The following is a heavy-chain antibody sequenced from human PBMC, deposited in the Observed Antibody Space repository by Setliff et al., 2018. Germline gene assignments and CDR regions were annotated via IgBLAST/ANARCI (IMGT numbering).Heavy chain of an antibody. CDR3: ARVTSSAFDH. V-gene: IGHV3-53*03. CDR1: GFTVTSNY. Sequence: GESLRLSCAASGFTVTSNYMSWVRQAPGKGLEWVSVIYTGGSTYYADSVKGRFTISRDNAKNSLFLQMNSLRSEDTAVYFCARVTSSAFDHWGQGTLVTVSS. D-gene: IGHD2-2*01. J-gene: IGHJ4*02. CDR2: IYTGGST.